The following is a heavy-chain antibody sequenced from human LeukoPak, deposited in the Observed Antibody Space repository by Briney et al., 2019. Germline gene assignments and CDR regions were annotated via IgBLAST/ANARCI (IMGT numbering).Heavy chain of an antibody. D-gene: IGHD3-16*01. CDR2: FDPEDGET. CDR1: GYTLTELS. J-gene: IGHJ2*01. Sequence: ASVKVSCKVSGYTLTELSMHWVRQAPGKGLEWMGGFDPEDGETIYAQKIQGRVTMTEDTSTDTAYMELSSLRSEDTAVYYCGSVRGILSYFDLWGRGTLVTVSS. V-gene: IGHV1-24*01. CDR3: GSVRGILSYFDL.